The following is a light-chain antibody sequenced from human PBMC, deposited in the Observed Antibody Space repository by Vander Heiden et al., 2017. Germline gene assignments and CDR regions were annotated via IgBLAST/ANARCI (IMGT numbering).Light chain of an antibody. CDR2: ENN. CDR1: SSNIGNNY. V-gene: IGLV1-51*02. CDR3: GTWDSSLSADV. Sequence: QCVLTQPPSVPAAPGQKVTISCSGSSSNIGNNYVSWYRQLPGTAPKLLIYENNKRPSGIPDRFSGSKSGTSATLGIAGLQTGDEADYYCGTWDSSLSADVFGGGTKLTVL. J-gene: IGLJ3*02.